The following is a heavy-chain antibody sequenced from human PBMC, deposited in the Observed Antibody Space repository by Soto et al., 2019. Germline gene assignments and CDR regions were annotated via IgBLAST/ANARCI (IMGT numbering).Heavy chain of an antibody. Sequence: QVQLVQSGAEVKKPGASVKVSCKASGYTFTSYGLSWVRQAPGQRLEWMGRISAYNYNTNYAQQLQGRVTMPTDTSTSTAYMELRSLRSDDTAVYYCARVVGALGRWFDPGSEGTLVKVSA. D-gene: IGHD1-26*01. J-gene: IGHJ5*02. CDR1: GYTFTSYG. CDR3: ARVVGALGRWFDP. CDR2: ISAYNYNT. V-gene: IGHV1-18*01.